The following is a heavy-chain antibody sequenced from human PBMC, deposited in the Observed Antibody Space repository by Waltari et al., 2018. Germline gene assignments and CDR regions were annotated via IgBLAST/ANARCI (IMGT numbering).Heavy chain of an antibody. D-gene: IGHD2-15*01. CDR3: ARDGGKNWFDP. V-gene: IGHV1-2*06. J-gene: IGHJ5*02. CDR1: GYTFTGYY. Sequence: QVHLVQSGAEVKKPGASVRVSCQASGYTFTGYYLHWMRQAPGQGLVWMGRINPKNGDTKCAQNFQGTVTLTMDSSNSTAYMEVHSLRSDDTAVYYCARDGGKNWFDPWGQGTLVTVSS. CDR2: INPKNGDT.